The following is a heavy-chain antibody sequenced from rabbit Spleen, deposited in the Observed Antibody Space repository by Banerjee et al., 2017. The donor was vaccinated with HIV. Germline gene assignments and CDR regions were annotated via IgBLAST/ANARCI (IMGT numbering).Heavy chain of an antibody. J-gene: IGHJ4*01. Sequence: QEQLVESGGGLVQPEGSLTLTCTASGFTISSTYYMCWVRQAPGKGLEWIGCIGGGITGSTYYASWAKGRFTISKTSSTMVTLQMTSLTAADTATYFCATSEWTLGYNGYPYRKGFKLWGPGTLVTVS. V-gene: IGHV1S45*01. CDR2: IGGGITGST. CDR3: ATSEWTLGYNGYPYRKGFKL. CDR1: GFTISSTYY. D-gene: IGHD6-1*01.